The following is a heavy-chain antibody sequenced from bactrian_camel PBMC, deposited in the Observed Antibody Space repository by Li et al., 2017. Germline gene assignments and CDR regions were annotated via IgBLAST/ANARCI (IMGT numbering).Heavy chain of an antibody. CDR2: IDDDGST. CDR1: GFVFNTWC. Sequence: HVQLVESGGGSVQAGGSLRLSCEAPASDSSGFVFNTWCMGWFRQAPGKQREGVAVIDDDGSTEFADSVKGRFTISPDNAKNTVYLQMNSLKPEDTATYYCAATSYGLILSCSAALADFGYWGQGTQVTVS. D-gene: IGHD3*01. V-gene: IGHV3S53*01. CDR3: AATSYGLILSCSAALADFGY. J-gene: IGHJ6*01.